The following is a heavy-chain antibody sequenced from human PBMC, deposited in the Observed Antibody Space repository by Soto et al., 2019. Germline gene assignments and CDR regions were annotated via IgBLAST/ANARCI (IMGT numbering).Heavy chain of an antibody. CDR1: GGSISSYY. V-gene: IGHV4-59*08. CDR3: ARQAHYYGSGSYFNWFDP. D-gene: IGHD3-10*01. CDR2: IYYSGGT. J-gene: IGHJ5*02. Sequence: SETLSLTCTVSGGSISSYYWSWIRQPPGKGLEWIGYIYYSGGTNYNPSLKSRVTISVDMSKNQFSLKLSSVTAADTAVYYCARQAHYYGSGSYFNWFDPWGQGTLVTVSS.